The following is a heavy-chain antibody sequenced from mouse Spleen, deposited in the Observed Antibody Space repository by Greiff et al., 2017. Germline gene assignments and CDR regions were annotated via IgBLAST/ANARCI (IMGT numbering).Heavy chain of an antibody. CDR2: ISSGGSYT. Sequence: EVHLVESGGGLVKPGGSLKLSCAASGFTFSSYAMSWVRQTPEKRLEWVATISSGGSYTYYPDSVKGRFTISRDNAKNTLYLQKSSLRSEDTAMYYCARHRTGNYFDYWGQGTTLTVSS. J-gene: IGHJ2*01. D-gene: IGHD4-1*01. CDR1: GFTFSSYA. V-gene: IGHV5-9-3*01. CDR3: ARHRTGNYFDY.